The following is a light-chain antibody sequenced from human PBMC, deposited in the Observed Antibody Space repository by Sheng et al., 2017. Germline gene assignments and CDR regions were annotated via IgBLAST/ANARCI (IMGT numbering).Light chain of an antibody. CDR1: ASDVGAYDY. CDR3: NSYAGDYTFV. Sequence: QSALTQPASVSGSPGQSITISCTGTASDVGAYDYVSWYQQYPGKAPKLIIYDVTQRPSGVSNRFSGSKSGNTASLTISGLQAEDEAAYYCNSYAGDYTFVLGTGTEVTVL. CDR2: DVT. J-gene: IGLJ1*01. V-gene: IGLV2-14*03.